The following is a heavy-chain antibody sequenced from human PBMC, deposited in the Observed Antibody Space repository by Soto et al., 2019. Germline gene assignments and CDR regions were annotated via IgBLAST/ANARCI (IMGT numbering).Heavy chain of an antibody. CDR2: ISAYNGNT. Sequence: ASVKVSCKASGYTFSSYGISWVRQAPGQGLEWMGWISAYNGNTNYAQKFQGRVTMTRDTSTSTAYMELRSLRSDDTAVYYCARDRQQPLFDYWGQGTLVTVSS. CDR3: ARDRQQPLFDY. D-gene: IGHD6-13*01. V-gene: IGHV1-18*01. J-gene: IGHJ4*02. CDR1: GYTFSSYG.